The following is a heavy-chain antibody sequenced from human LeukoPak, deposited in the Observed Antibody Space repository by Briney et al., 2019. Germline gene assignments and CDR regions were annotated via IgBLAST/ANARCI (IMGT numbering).Heavy chain of an antibody. CDR2: IRSKANSYAT. V-gene: IGHV3-73*01. Sequence: QTGGSLRLSCAASGFTFSGSAMHWVRQASGKGLEWVGRIRSKANSYATAYAASVKGRFTISRDDSKNTAYLRMNSLKTEDTAVYYCTRLTFGDYANWGQGTLSPSPQ. CDR1: GFTFSGSA. CDR3: TRLTFGDYAN. D-gene: IGHD3-10*01. J-gene: IGHJ4*02.